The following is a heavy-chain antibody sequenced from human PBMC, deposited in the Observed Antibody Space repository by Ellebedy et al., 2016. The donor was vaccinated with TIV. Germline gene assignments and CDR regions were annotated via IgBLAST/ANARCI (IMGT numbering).Heavy chain of an antibody. CDR2: IYSSGST. D-gene: IGHD3-10*01. V-gene: IGHV4-61*03. CDR3: SGAYGRATPRS. CDR1: GGSVSSPNYY. J-gene: IGHJ5*02. Sequence: MPSETLSLTCTVSGGSVSSPNYYWTWIRQPPGKGLEWIGYIYSSGSTDYKPSLKTRVTISVDTSKNHFSLNLKSVTAADTAVYFCSGAYGRATPRSWGQGTLVTVPS.